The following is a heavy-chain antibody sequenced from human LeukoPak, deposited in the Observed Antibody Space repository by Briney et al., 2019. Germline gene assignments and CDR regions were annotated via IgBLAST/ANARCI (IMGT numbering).Heavy chain of an antibody. J-gene: IGHJ3*02. CDR3: ATSGIAVARTDDAFDI. CDR1: GFTVSSNY. CDR2: IYSGGST. D-gene: IGHD6-19*01. Sequence: GGSLRLSCAASGFTVSSNYMSWVRQAPGKGLEWVSVIYSGGSTYYADSVKGRFTISRDNSKNTLYLQMNSLRAEDTAVYYCATSGIAVARTDDAFDIWGQGTMVTVSS. V-gene: IGHV3-66*01.